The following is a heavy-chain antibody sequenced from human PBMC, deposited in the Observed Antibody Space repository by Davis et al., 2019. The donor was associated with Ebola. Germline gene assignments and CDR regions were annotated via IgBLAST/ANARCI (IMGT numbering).Heavy chain of an antibody. CDR2: IKQDGSEK. CDR3: AKDRRIVVVPAAIPYYYGMDV. J-gene: IGHJ6*02. CDR1: GFTFSSYW. V-gene: IGHV3-7*01. Sequence: GGSLRLSCAASGFTFSSYWMSWVRQAPGKGLEWVANIKQDGSEKYYADSVKGRFTISRDNSKNTLYLQMNSLRAEDTAVYYCAKDRRIVVVPAAIPYYYGMDVWGQGTTVTVSS. D-gene: IGHD2-2*02.